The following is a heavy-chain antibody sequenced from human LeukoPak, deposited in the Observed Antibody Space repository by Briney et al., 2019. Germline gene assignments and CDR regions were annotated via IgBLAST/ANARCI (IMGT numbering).Heavy chain of an antibody. V-gene: IGHV3-72*01. CDR3: ARGVGPRSYYYYMDV. Sequence: GGSLRLSCAASGFTFSVHYMDWARQSPGEGLEGVGRTRNKSNSIITEYAASVRGRFTISRDDSKNSLYLQMNSLKTEDTAVYYCARGVGPRSYYYYMDVWGKETTVTVSS. J-gene: IGHJ6*03. D-gene: IGHD1-26*01. CDR1: GFTFSVHY. CDR2: TRNKSNSIIT.